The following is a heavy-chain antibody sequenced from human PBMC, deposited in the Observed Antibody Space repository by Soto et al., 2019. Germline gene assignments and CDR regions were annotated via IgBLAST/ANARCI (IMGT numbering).Heavy chain of an antibody. CDR3: ARNPVGPAWFDP. J-gene: IGHJ5*02. V-gene: IGHV1-18*01. CDR1: GYTFINYG. Sequence: QVQLVQSGAEVKKPGASVKVSCKASGYTFINYGISWVRQAPGQGLEWMGWINTYNGNTNYAKKFQGRVTMTPDTTTSTAYMELRSLRSDDTAGYHCARNPVGPAWFDPWGQGTLVTVSS. D-gene: IGHD1-26*01. CDR2: INTYNGNT.